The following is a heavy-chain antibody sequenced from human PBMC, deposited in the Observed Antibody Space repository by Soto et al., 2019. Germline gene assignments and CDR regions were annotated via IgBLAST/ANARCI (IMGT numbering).Heavy chain of an antibody. J-gene: IGHJ4*02. D-gene: IGHD2-2*01. Sequence: GSLRLSCAASGFTFSSYAMSWVRQAPGKGLEWVSAISGSGGSTYYADSVKGRFTISRDNSKNTLYLQMNSLRAEDTAVYYCAKGSIVVVPAATTWHYWGQGTLVTVSS. CDR1: GFTFSSYA. V-gene: IGHV3-23*01. CDR3: AKGSIVVVPAATTWHY. CDR2: ISGSGGST.